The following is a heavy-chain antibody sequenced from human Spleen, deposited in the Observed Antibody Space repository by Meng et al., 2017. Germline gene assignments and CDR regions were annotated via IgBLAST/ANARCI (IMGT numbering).Heavy chain of an antibody. CDR3: ARDQQEIRYSYGYLWYYYYTMDV. J-gene: IGHJ6*02. V-gene: IGHV3-30*01. Sequence: WGSLRLSCAASGFTFSRSAMNWFRQAPGKGLVWLAVISYHGRNEYYADSVKGRFTISRDNSKNSLYLQMNSLRAEDTAVYYCARDQQEIRYSYGYLWYYYYTMDVWGQGTTVTVSS. CDR1: GFTFSRSA. D-gene: IGHD5-18*01. CDR2: ISYHGRNE.